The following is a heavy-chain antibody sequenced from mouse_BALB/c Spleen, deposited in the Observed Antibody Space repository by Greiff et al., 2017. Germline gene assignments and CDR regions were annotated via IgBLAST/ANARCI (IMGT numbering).Heavy chain of an antibody. CDR2: INPSTGYT. J-gene: IGHJ2*01. Sequence: QVQLQQSGAELAKPGASVKMSCKASGYTFTSYWMHWVKQRPGQGLEWIGYINPSTGYTEYNQKFKDKATLTADKSSSTAYMQLSSLTSEDSAVYYCARFRGNYLDYWGQGTTLTVSS. CDR3: ARFRGNYLDY. D-gene: IGHD1-1*02. V-gene: IGHV1-7*01. CDR1: GYTFTSYW.